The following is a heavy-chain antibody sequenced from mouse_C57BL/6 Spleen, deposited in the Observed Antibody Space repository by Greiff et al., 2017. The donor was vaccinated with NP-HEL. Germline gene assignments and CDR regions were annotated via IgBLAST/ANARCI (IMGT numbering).Heavy chain of an antibody. CDR2: IYPGDGDT. CDR1: GYAFSSSW. D-gene: IGHD1-1*01. CDR3: ARGPNYYGSSYEYFDV. Sequence: VQLQQSGPELVKPGAPVKISCKASGYAFSSSWMNWVKQRPGKGLEWIGRIYPGDGDTNYNGKFKGKATLTADKSSSTAYMQLSSLTSEDSAVYFCARGPNYYGSSYEYFDVWGTGTTVTVSS. J-gene: IGHJ1*03. V-gene: IGHV1-82*01.